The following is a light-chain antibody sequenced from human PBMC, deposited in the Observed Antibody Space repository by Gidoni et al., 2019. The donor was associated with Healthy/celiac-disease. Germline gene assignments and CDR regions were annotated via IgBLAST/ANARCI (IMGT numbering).Light chain of an antibody. V-gene: IGLV2-14*01. J-gene: IGLJ2*01. CDR1: SSDVGGYNY. CDR3: SSYTSSSPLHVV. CDR2: EVS. Sequence: QSALTQPASVSGSPGTSITISCTGTSSDVGGYNYVSWYQQHPSTAPKLTIYEVSNRPSGVSNRFSGSKSGNTASLTISGLQAESEADYYCSSYTSSSPLHVVFGGGTKLTVL.